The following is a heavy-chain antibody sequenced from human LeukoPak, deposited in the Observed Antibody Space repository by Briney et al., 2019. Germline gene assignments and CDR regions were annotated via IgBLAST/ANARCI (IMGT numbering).Heavy chain of an antibody. V-gene: IGHV3-30*18. CDR3: AKELDYYGPGPFDY. J-gene: IGHJ4*02. CDR1: GFTFSSYG. CDR2: ISYDGSNK. Sequence: PGRSLRLSCAASGFTFSSYGMHWVRQAPGKGLEWVAVISYDGSNKYYADSVKGRFTISRDNSKNTLYLQMNSLRAEDTAVYYCAKELDYYGPGPFDYWGQGTLVTVSS. D-gene: IGHD3-10*01.